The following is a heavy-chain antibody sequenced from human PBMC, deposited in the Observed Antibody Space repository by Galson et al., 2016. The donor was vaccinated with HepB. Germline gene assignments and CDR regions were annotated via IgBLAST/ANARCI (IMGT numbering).Heavy chain of an antibody. CDR1: GFTFSSYG. J-gene: IGHJ4*02. CDR2: IWYDGSNK. Sequence: SLRLSCAASGFTFSSYGMHWVRQAPGKGLGWVVIIWYDGSNKYYADSVKGRFTISRDNSKNTLYLQMNSLRAEDTAVYYCARESHSGSYYVLDYWGQGTLVTVSS. D-gene: IGHD1-26*01. CDR3: ARESHSGSYYVLDY. V-gene: IGHV3-33*01.